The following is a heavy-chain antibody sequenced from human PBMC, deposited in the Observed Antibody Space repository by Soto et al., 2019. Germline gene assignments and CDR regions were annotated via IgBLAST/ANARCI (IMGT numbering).Heavy chain of an antibody. CDR1: GFTFSSYA. Sequence: QPGGSLRLSCAASGFTFSSYAMHWVRQAPGKGLEWVAVISYDGSNKYYADSVKGRFTISRDNSKNTLYLQMNSLRAEDTAVYYCARDRYYYDSSGYYAWGQGTLVTVSS. V-gene: IGHV3-30-3*01. CDR2: ISYDGSNK. J-gene: IGHJ5*02. D-gene: IGHD3-22*01. CDR3: ARDRYYYDSSGYYA.